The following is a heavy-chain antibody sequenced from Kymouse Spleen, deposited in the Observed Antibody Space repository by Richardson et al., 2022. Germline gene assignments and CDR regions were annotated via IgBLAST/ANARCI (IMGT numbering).Heavy chain of an antibody. D-gene: IGHD6-6*01. Sequence: EVQLVESGGGLVKPGGSLRLSCAASGFTFSNAWMSWVRQAPGKGLEWVGRIKSKTDGGTTDYAAPVKGRFTISRDDSKNTLYLQMNSLKTEDTAVYYCMGSSSGYYGMDVWGQGTTVTVSS. CDR2: IKSKTDGGTT. CDR3: MGSSSGYYGMDV. CDR1: GFTFSNAW. V-gene: IGHV3-15*01. J-gene: IGHJ6*02.